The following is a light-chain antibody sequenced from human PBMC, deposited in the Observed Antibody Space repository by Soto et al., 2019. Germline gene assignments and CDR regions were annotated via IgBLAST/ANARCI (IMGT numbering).Light chain of an antibody. J-gene: IGKJ1*01. CDR3: QHYNSHSRT. CDR2: DAS. CDR1: QSISSW. Sequence: DVQMTQSPSTLSASVGDRVTITCRASQSISSWLAWYQQKPGKAPKLLIYDASSLESGVPSRFSGSGSGTEGTLTISSLQPDDFATYYCQHYNSHSRTFGQGTEVEIK. V-gene: IGKV1-5*01.